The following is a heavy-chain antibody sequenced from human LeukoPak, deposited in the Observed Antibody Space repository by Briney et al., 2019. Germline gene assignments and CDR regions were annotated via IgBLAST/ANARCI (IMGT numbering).Heavy chain of an antibody. D-gene: IGHD5-18*01. CDR3: ASSLNTVMVSPYYLEY. CDR1: RFTLSDYS. V-gene: IGHV3-11*04. CDR2: LTSGGVSA. Sequence: SLGLSCAASRFTLSDYSMTWDRQAPGQGLEWISFLTSGGVSAFYADSVRGRFTVSRDDARTSLSLYMNTLRADDTAVYYCASSLNTVMVSPYYLEYWGPGTLVTVSS. J-gene: IGHJ4*02.